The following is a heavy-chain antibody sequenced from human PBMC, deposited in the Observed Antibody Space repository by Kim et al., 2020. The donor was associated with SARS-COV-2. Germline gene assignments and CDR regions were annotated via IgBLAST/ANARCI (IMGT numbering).Heavy chain of an antibody. D-gene: IGHD3-10*01. CDR3: ASRFYGSGSYEGGFDY. CDR2: IYYSGST. J-gene: IGHJ4*02. V-gene: IGHV4-39*01. Sequence: SETLSLTCTVSGGSISSSSYYWGWIRQPPGKGLEWIGSIYYSGSTYYNPSLKSRVTISVDTSKNQFSLKLSSVTAADTAVYYCASRFYGSGSYEGGFDYWGQGTLVTVSS. CDR1: GGSISSSSYY.